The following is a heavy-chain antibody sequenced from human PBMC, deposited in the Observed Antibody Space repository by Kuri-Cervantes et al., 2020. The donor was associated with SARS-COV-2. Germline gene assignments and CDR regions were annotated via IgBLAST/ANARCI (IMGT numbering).Heavy chain of an antibody. V-gene: IGHV4-59*01. CDR1: GDSISPYY. Sequence: SETLSPTCSVSGDSISPYYWTWIRQPPGKGLEWIGHIYYSGSVNYNPSLMSRLTISVDKSKNQVSLKLTSVTAADTAVYYCARSAAAFYGMDVWGQGTTVTVSS. D-gene: IGHD2-2*01. CDR2: IYYSGSV. CDR3: ARSAAAFYGMDV. J-gene: IGHJ6*02.